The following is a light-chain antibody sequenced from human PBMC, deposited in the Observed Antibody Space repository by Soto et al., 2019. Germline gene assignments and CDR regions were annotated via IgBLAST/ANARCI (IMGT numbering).Light chain of an antibody. CDR2: GAC. Sequence: IVLTQSPGTLSLSPGERATLSCRASQSVSNNYLAWYQQKPGQAPRLLIYGACNRATGIPDRFSGSGSGTDFTLTISRLEPEDFAVYYCQQYGSSGTFGQGPKVEIK. CDR3: QQYGSSGT. V-gene: IGKV3-20*01. CDR1: QSVSNNY. J-gene: IGKJ1*01.